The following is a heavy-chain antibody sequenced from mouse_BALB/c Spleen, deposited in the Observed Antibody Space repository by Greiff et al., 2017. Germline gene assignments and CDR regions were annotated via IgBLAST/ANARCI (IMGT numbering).Heavy chain of an antibody. J-gene: IGHJ4*01. CDR1: GYAFSSYW. D-gene: IGHD2-14*01. V-gene: IGHV1-80*01. CDR3: ARGRGYDDAMDY. CDR2: IYPGDGDT. Sequence: QVQLQQSGAELVRPGSSVKISCKASGYAFSSYWMNWVKQRPGQGLEWIGQIYPGDGDTNYNGKFKGKATLNADKSSSTAYMQLSSLTSEDSAVYFCARGRGYDDAMDYWGQGTSVTVSS.